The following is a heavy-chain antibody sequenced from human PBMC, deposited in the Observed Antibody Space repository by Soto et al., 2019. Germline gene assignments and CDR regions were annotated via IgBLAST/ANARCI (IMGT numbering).Heavy chain of an antibody. CDR1: GFTFRNYA. D-gene: IGHD6-13*01. J-gene: IGHJ4*02. V-gene: IGHV3-30-3*01. CDR2: ISDDGSNK. Sequence: QVQLVESGGGVVQPGRSLRLSCELSGFTFRNYALHWVRQAPGKGLGWGAVISDDGSNKYYADSVKGRFTISRDNSKNTLYLQMNSLRAEDTAVYYCARDRFASSWSYFDYWGQGTPVTVSS. CDR3: ARDRFASSWSYFDY.